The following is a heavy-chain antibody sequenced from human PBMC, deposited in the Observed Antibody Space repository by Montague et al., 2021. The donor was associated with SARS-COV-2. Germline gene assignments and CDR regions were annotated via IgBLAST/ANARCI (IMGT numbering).Heavy chain of an antibody. CDR1: GGSISPFD. Sequence: SETLSLTCTVSGGSISPFDWSWIRQSPERGLEWIGTIYYSGTANYNPSLMGRLAMSLQTSQKQFSLKLSSVTAADTAVYYCARAYSGYVDYWGQGTLVTVSS. CDR3: ARAYSGYVDY. V-gene: IGHV4-59*08. J-gene: IGHJ4*02. CDR2: IYYSGTA. D-gene: IGHD1-26*01.